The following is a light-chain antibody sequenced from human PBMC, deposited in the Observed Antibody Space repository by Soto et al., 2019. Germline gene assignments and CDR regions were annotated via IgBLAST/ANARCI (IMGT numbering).Light chain of an antibody. CDR1: QSISSY. J-gene: IGKJ1*01. CDR3: QQSYRTTPWT. Sequence: DIQMTQSACSLSASVGDRVTITCRASQSISSYLNWYQQKPGKAPKLLIYAASSLQSGVPSRFSGSGSGTDFTLTISSLQPEDFATYYCQQSYRTTPWTFGQGTKVDIK. CDR2: AAS. V-gene: IGKV1-39*01.